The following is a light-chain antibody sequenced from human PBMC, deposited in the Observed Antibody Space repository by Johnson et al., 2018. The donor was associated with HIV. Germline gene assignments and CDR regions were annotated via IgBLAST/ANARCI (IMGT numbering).Light chain of an antibody. Sequence: QSVLTQPPSVSAAPGQKVTISCSGSSSNIGTNFVSWYQQFPGAAHKLLIYENNKRPSGIPDRFDGSKSGTSATLAITGLQTGDEADYYCGTWDSSLYVFVFGSGTKVTVL. CDR1: SSNIGTNF. J-gene: IGLJ1*01. V-gene: IGLV1-51*02. CDR2: ENN. CDR3: GTWDSSLYVFV.